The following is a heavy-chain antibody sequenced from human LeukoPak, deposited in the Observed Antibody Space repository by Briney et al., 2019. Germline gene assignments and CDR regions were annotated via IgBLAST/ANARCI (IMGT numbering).Heavy chain of an antibody. D-gene: IGHD7-27*01. J-gene: IGHJ4*02. CDR2: IYTSGST. CDR3: ARGGVTGDRGNDY. Sequence: TSQTLSLTCTVSGGSISSGSYYWSWIRQPAGKGLEWIGRIYTSGSTNYNPSLKSRVTMSVDTSKNQFSLKLSSVTAADTAVYYCARGGVTGDRGNDYWGQGTLVTVSS. V-gene: IGHV4-61*02. CDR1: GGSISSGSYY.